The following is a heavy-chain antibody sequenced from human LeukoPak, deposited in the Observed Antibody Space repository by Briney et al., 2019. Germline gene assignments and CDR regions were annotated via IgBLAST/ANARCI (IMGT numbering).Heavy chain of an antibody. CDR1: GFTFSTYA. CDR2: ISSGGDTR. CDR3: ARGPYYGSGSHFSYYGMDV. D-gene: IGHD3-10*01. Sequence: GGSLRLSCAASGFTFSTYAMSWVRQAPGKGLEWVLAISSGGDTRYYADSVKGRFTVSRDNSKNTVYVEMNSLRAEDTAMYYCARGPYYGSGSHFSYYGMDVWGQGTTVTVSS. J-gene: IGHJ6*02. V-gene: IGHV3-23*01.